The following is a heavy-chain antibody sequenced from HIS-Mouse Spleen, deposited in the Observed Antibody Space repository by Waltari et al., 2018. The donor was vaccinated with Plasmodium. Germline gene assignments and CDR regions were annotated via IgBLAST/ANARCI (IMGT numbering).Heavy chain of an antibody. J-gene: IGHJ3*02. CDR2: INHSGST. CDR3: ARAGSSSSFAFDI. D-gene: IGHD6-6*01. CDR1: GGSFSGYY. Sequence: QVQLQQWGAGLLKPSETLSLTCAVYGGSFSGYYWSWIRQPPGKGPEWIGEINHSGSTNYNPSRKSRVTISVDTSKNQCSLKLSSVTAADTAVYYCARAGSSSSFAFDIWGQGTMVTVSS. V-gene: IGHV4-34*01.